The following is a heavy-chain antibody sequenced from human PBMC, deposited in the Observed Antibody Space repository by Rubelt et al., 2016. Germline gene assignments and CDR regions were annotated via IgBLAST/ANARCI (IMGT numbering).Heavy chain of an antibody. CDR3: ARDVGGNSVLYYFDY. CDR1: GYTFTSYG. D-gene: IGHD4-23*01. J-gene: IGHJ4*02. CDR2: ISAYNGNT. Sequence: QVQLVQSGAEVKKPGASVKVSCKASGYTFTSYGISWVRQAPGQGLEWMGWISAYNGNTNYAQKLQGRLTITPDTSTSTAYMELRSLRSDDTAVYYCARDVGGNSVLYYFDYWGQGTLVTVSS. V-gene: IGHV1-18*01.